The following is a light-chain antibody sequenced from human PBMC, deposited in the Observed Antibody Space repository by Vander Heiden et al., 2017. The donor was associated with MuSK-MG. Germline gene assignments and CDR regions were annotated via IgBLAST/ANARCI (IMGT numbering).Light chain of an antibody. CDR3: QQYNSTPYT. V-gene: IGKV4-1*01. CDR2: WAP. CDR1: KRVLYSSNNKNY. J-gene: IGKJ2*01. Sequence: DIVMTQPPDSLPVSLGERATTICKHSKRVLYSSNNKNYLAWYQQKPGQPPKLLIYWAPTRESGVPDRFSGSGSGTDFTLTISSLQAEDVAVYYCQQYNSTPYTFGQGTKLEIK.